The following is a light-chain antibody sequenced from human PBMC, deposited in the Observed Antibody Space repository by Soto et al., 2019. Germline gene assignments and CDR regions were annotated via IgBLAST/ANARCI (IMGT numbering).Light chain of an antibody. V-gene: IGKV1-6*01. CDR1: QGIRND. J-gene: IGKJ4*01. CDR3: LQDYNYPLT. Sequence: IQMTQYPSTLSGSVGDRVTITCRASQGIRNDLGWYQQKPGKAPKLLIYAASSLQSGVPSRFSGSGSGTDFTLTISSLQPEDFATYYCLQDYNYPLTFGGGTKVDIK. CDR2: AAS.